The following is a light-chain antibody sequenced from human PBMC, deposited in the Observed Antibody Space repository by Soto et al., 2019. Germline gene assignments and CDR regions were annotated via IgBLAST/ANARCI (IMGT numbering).Light chain of an antibody. V-gene: IGLV2-8*01. CDR1: SSDVGVYNY. J-gene: IGLJ1*01. CDR2: EVN. CDR3: SSYAGSNYFYV. Sequence: QSALTQPPSASGSPGQSVTISCTGTSSDVGVYNYVSWYQHHPGKAPKLMIYEVNKRPSGVPDRFSCSKSGNTASLTVSGLQAEDEADYYCSSYAGSNYFYVFGTGTKGTVL.